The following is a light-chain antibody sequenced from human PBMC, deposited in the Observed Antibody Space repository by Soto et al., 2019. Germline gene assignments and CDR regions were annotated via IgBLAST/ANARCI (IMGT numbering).Light chain of an antibody. Sequence: QSVLTQPPSVSAAPRQRVTISCSGSSSNIGINAVSWYQQLPGKAPKLLIYYDDLLPSGVSDRFSGSKSGTSASLAISGLQSEDEADYYCATWDDSLSGWVFGGGTKLTVL. CDR3: ATWDDSLSGWV. CDR1: SSNIGINA. J-gene: IGLJ3*02. V-gene: IGLV1-36*01. CDR2: YDD.